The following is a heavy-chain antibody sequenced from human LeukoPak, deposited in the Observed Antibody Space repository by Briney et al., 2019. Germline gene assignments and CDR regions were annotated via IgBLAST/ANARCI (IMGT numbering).Heavy chain of an antibody. CDR2: IYTSGTT. CDR1: GGSISSYY. V-gene: IGHV4-4*07. Sequence: SETLSLTCAVSGGSISSYYWSWIRQPAGKGLEWIGHIYTSGTTNYNPSLKSRVTMSVDMSKNQFSLNLNSVAAADTAVYYCARTSPRAATFDYWGQGTLVTVSS. J-gene: IGHJ4*02. CDR3: ARTSPRAATFDY. D-gene: IGHD2-15*01.